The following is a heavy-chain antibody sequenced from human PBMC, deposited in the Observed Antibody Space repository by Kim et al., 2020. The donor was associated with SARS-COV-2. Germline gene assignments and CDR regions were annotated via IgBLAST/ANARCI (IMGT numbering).Heavy chain of an antibody. V-gene: IGHV3-33*05. CDR2: ISYDGSNK. Sequence: GGSLRLSCAASGFTFSSYGMHWVRQAPGKGLEWVAVISYDGSNKYYADSVKGRFTISRDNSKNTLYLQMNSLRAEDTAVYYCVREGDYVWVTHDAFDIWG. CDR3: VREGDYVWVTHDAFDI. D-gene: IGHD3-16*01. J-gene: IGHJ3*02. CDR1: GFTFSSYG.